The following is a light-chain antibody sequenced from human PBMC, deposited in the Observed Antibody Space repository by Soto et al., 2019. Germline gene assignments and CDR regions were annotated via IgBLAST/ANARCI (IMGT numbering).Light chain of an antibody. J-gene: IGKJ1*01. CDR1: QSVSSSY. CDR3: QQYGSPWT. V-gene: IGKV3-20*01. Sequence: EIVLTQSPGTLSLSPCERATLSFRASQSVSSSYLAWYQQKPGQAPRLLIYGASSRATGIPDRFSGSGSGTDFTLTISRLEPEDFAVYYCQQYGSPWTFGQGTKVDIK. CDR2: GAS.